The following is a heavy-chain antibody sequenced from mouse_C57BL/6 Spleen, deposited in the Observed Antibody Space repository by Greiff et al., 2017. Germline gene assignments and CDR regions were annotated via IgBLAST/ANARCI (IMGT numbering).Heavy chain of an antibody. J-gene: IGHJ4*01. Sequence: QVQLQQPGAELVKPGASVKMSCKASGYTFTSYWITWVKQRPGQGLEWIGDIYPGSGSTNYNEKFKSKATLTVDTSSSTAYMQLSSLTSEDSAVYYCARFDGYRYYAMDYWGQGTSVTVSS. V-gene: IGHV1-55*01. CDR3: ARFDGYRYYAMDY. CDR2: IYPGSGST. CDR1: GYTFTSYW. D-gene: IGHD2-3*01.